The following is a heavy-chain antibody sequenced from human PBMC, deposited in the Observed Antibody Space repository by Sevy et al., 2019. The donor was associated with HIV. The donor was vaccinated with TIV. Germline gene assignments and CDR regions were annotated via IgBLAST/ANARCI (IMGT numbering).Heavy chain of an antibody. CDR2: ISTYKGNT. Sequence: ASVKVSCKASGYNFTSYGISWVRQAPGQGLEWMGWISTYKGNTKYAQKVQGRVTMTTDTSTSTAYMELRSLRSDDTAVYYCARDHCSGDSCFSWWGQGTLVTVSS. CDR3: ARDHCSGDSCFSW. CDR1: GYNFTSYG. J-gene: IGHJ4*02. V-gene: IGHV1-18*01. D-gene: IGHD2-15*01.